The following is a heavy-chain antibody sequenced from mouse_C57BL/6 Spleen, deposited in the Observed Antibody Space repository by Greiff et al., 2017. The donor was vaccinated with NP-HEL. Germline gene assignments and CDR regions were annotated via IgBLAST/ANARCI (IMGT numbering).Heavy chain of an antibody. CDR2: ISSGGDYI. CDR1: GFTFSSYA. D-gene: IGHD1-1*01. CDR3: TRDGGSRGTY. V-gene: IGHV5-9-1*02. Sequence: EVKLVESGEGLVKPGGSLKLSCAASGFTFSSYAMSWVRQTPEKRLEWVAYISSGGDYIYYADTVKGRFTISRDNARNTLCLQMSSLKSEDTAMYYCTRDGGSRGTYWGQGTLVTVSA. J-gene: IGHJ3*01.